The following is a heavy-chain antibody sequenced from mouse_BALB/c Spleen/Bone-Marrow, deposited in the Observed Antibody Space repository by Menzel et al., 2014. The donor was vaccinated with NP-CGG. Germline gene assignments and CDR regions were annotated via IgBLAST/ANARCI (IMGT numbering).Heavy chain of an antibody. CDR2: INPSTGYT. V-gene: IGHV1-7*01. J-gene: IGHJ3*01. CDR3: ARGYYGSSLVY. D-gene: IGHD1-1*01. CDR1: GYTFTSYW. Sequence: VQLQQSGAELAKPGASVKMSCKASGYTFTSYWMHWVKQRPGQGLEWIGYINPSTGYTEYNQKFKDKSTLTADISSSTAFMQLSSLTSEDSAVYYCARGYYGSSLVYWGHKTQVTVST.